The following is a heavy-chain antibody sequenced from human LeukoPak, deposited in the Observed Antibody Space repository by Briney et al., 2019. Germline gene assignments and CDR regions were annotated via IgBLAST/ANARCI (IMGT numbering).Heavy chain of an antibody. D-gene: IGHD3-9*01. CDR3: ARGNDILTGYFVDY. J-gene: IGHJ4*02. V-gene: IGHV4-59*01. CDR2: IYYSGSA. Sequence: SETLSLTCTVSGGSISSYYWSWIRQPPGKGLEWIGYIYYSGSANYNPSLKSRVTISVDTSKNQFSLKLSSVTAADTAVYYCARGNDILTGYFVDYWGQGTLVTVSS. CDR1: GGSISSYY.